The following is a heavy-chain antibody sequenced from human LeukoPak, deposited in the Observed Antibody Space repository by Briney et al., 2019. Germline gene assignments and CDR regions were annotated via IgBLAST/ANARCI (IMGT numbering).Heavy chain of an antibody. CDR2: IIPIFGTA. Sequence: GASVKVSCKASGYTFTSYAISWVRQAPGQGLEWMGGIIPIFGTANYAQKFQGRVTITADESTSTAYMELSSLRSEDTAVYYCARDLSGYYYFDYWGQGTLVTVSS. V-gene: IGHV1-69*13. J-gene: IGHJ4*02. CDR3: ARDLSGYYYFDY. CDR1: GYTFTSYA. D-gene: IGHD3-22*01.